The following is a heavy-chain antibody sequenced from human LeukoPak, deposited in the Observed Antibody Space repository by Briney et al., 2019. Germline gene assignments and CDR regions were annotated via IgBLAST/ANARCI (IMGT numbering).Heavy chain of an antibody. J-gene: IGHJ6*02. D-gene: IGHD6-13*01. V-gene: IGHV3-33*01. CDR1: GFTFSSYG. CDR2: IWYDGSNK. Sequence: GGSLRLSCAASGFTFSSYGMHWVRQAPGKGLEWVAVIWYDGSNKYYADSVKGRFTISRDNSKNTLYLQMNSLRAEDTAVYYCARDAVDSSSWYLGSYYYYYYGMDVWGQGTTVTVSS. CDR3: ARDAVDSSSWYLGSYYYYYYGMDV.